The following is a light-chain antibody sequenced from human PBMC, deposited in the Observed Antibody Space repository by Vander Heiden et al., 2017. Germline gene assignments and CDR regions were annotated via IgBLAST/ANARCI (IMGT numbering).Light chain of an antibody. CDR3: QQRSNWPFTWT. V-gene: IGKV3-11*01. CDR2: DAS. J-gene: IGKJ1*01. CDR1: QSVSSY. Sequence: EIVLTQSPATLSLSPGERATLSCRASQSVSSYLAWYQQKPGQAPRLLIYDASNRATGIPARFSGSGSGTDFTLTISSLEPEDFAVYYCQQRSNWPFTWTFGHWTRVEIQ.